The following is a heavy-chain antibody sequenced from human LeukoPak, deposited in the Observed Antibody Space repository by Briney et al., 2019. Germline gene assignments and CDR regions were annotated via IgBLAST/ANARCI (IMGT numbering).Heavy chain of an antibody. CDR1: GFTFNSQG. D-gene: IGHD3-22*01. Sequence: GGSLRLSCAASGFTFNSQGMHWVRQAPGKGLEWVALIWYDGGNKYYADSVKGRFTISRDNSKNTLYLQMNSLRAEDTAVYYCARGYDTSGYYHDYWGQGTLVTVSS. V-gene: IGHV3-33*01. CDR2: IWYDGGNK. J-gene: IGHJ4*02. CDR3: ARGYDTSGYYHDY.